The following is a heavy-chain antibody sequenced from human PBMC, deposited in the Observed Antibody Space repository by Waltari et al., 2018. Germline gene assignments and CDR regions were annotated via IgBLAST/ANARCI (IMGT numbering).Heavy chain of an antibody. CDR3: ARETTVTNGGDY. Sequence: QVQLQESGPGLVKPSETLSLTCAVSGYSISSGYYWGWIRQPPGKGLEWIGSIYHSGITYYNPSLKSRVTISVDTSKNQFSLKLSSVTAADTAVYYCARETTVTNGGDYWGQGTLVTVSS. J-gene: IGHJ4*02. CDR1: GYSISSGYY. V-gene: IGHV4-38-2*01. CDR2: IYHSGIT. D-gene: IGHD4-4*01.